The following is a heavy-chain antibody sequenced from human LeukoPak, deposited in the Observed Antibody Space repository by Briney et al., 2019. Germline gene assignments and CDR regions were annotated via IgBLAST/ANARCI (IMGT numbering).Heavy chain of an antibody. CDR3: ARGPSGYHNT. CDR2: IRNDGSNK. Sequence: GRSLRLSCVASGFTFSSNGMHWVRQAPGKGLEWVAFIRNDGSNKYYVDSVKGRFTIYRDNSKNTLYLRMNSLRAEDTAVYYCARGPSGYHNTGGQGTLVTVSS. CDR1: GFTFSSNG. D-gene: IGHD5-12*01. V-gene: IGHV3-30*02. J-gene: IGHJ4*02.